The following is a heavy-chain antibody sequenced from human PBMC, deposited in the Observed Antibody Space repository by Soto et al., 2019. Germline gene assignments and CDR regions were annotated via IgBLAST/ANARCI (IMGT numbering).Heavy chain of an antibody. Sequence: QVQLVQSGAEVKKPGASVKVSCKASGYSFTSYDMNWVRQAPGQGLEWMGWVNPNSGDTDYAQKFQDRVTMTTDTSIRTAYTELSSLRSEDTAVYYCARVSFLAPVTGAEIFDFWGQGTMVTVSS. V-gene: IGHV1-8*01. CDR1: GYSFTSYD. CDR3: ARVSFLAPVTGAEIFDF. J-gene: IGHJ3*01. D-gene: IGHD2-21*02. CDR2: VNPNSGDT.